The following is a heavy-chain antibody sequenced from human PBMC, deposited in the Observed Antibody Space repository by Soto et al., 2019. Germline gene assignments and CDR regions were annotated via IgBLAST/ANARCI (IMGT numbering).Heavy chain of an antibody. CDR1: GGTFRNYA. CDR2: SIPVFGTT. CDR3: AIPLPNQELVRGTFDH. Sequence: QVQLVESGAEVKKPGSSVKLSCKTSGGTFRNYAINWVRQAPGQGLEWMGGSIPVFGTTNYAQTFQGRFTITADESTSTAYMELRSLRSENTAVYSCAIPLPNQELVRGTFDHWGQGTLVTVAS. V-gene: IGHV1-69*01. J-gene: IGHJ4*02. D-gene: IGHD3-10*01.